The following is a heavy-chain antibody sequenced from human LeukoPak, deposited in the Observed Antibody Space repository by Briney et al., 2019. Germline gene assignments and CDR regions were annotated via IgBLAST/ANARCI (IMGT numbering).Heavy chain of an antibody. CDR2: IYHSGST. V-gene: IGHV4-59*12. Sequence: SETLSLTCTVSGGSISSYYWSWIRQPPGKGLEWIGYIYHSGSTYYNPSLKSRVTISVDRSKNQFSLKLSSVTAADTAVYYCARGRGEDYWGQGTLVTVSS. CDR3: ARGRGEDY. J-gene: IGHJ4*02. CDR1: GGSISSYY. D-gene: IGHD3-16*01.